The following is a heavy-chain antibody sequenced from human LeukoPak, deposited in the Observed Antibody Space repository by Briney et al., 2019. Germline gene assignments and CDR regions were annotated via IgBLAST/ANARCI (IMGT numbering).Heavy chain of an antibody. CDR3: PKDIDYHDSSGIAWGFDY. D-gene: IGHD3-22*01. Sequence: GGSLRLSCAASGFTCSMHGMHWVRQAPGKGLEWVAFIRYDGSNKYYIDSVKGRFTISRDNAKNSLYLQMNSLRAEDTALYYCPKDIDYHDSSGIAWGFDYWGQGTLVTVSS. CDR2: IRYDGSNK. J-gene: IGHJ4*02. V-gene: IGHV3-30*02. CDR1: GFTCSMHG.